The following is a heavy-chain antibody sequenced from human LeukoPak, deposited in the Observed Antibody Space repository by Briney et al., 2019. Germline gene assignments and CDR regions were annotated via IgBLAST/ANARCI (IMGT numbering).Heavy chain of an antibody. J-gene: IGHJ3*02. V-gene: IGHV4-34*01. CDR3: ARGKPRRYNWNAGPDAFDI. CDR2: INHSGST. D-gene: IGHD1-1*01. CDR1: GGSFSGYY. Sequence: SETLSRTCAVYGGSFSGYYWSWIRQPPGKGLEWIGEINHSGSTNYNPSLKSRVTISVDTSKNQFSLKLSSVTAADTAVYYCARGKPRRYNWNAGPDAFDIWGQGTMVTVSS.